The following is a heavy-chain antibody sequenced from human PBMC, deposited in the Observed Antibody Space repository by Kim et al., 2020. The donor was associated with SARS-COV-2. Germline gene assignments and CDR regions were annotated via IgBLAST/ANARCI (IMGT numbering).Heavy chain of an antibody. CDR3: ASFETYYYDSSGYGVFDY. J-gene: IGHJ4*02. D-gene: IGHD3-22*01. V-gene: IGHV4-31*02. Sequence: KGRVTISVDTSKNQFSLKLSSVTAADTAVYYCASFETYYYDSSGYGVFDYWGQGTLVTVSS.